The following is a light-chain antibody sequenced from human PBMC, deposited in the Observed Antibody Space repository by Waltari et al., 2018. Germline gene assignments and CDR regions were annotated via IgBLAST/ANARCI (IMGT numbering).Light chain of an antibody. J-gene: IGLJ1*01. CDR3: DSYTSSVTRI. CDR1: SSDVGGYNY. CDR2: DVT. Sequence: QSALTQPAPVSGSPGQSITISCTGTSSDVGGYNYVAWFQQYPGKAPKLLIYDVTNRFAGVSNRFSGSKSGNTASLTISGLQAEDEADYYCDSYTSSVTRIFGTGTKVTVL. V-gene: IGLV2-14*03.